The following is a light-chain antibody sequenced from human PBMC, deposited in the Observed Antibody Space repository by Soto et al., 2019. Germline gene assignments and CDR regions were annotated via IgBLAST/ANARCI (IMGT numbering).Light chain of an antibody. CDR1: SGHSDYA. CDR2: VNSDGSH. CDR3: QTWDTYIF. J-gene: IGLJ2*01. V-gene: IGLV4-69*01. Sequence: QLVLTQSPSASAPLGASVKLTCTLSSGHSDYAIAWHQQQPEKGPRYLMKVNSDGSHNKGAGIPDRFSGSSSGAERYLTISSLQSEDESDYYCQTWDTYIFFGGGTKLTVL.